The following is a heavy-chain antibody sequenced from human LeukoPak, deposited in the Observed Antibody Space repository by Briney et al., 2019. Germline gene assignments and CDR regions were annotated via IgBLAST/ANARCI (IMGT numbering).Heavy chain of an antibody. V-gene: IGHV6-1*01. Sequence: SQTFSLTCAISGDSVSSNRVAWNWIRQSPSRGLEWLGRTYYRSKWYNDYAVSVKGRISVNPDTSKNQFSLQLNSVTPEDTAVYYCTRDGSGWSQDYWGQGTLVTVSS. CDR1: GDSVSSNRVA. CDR3: TRDGSGWSQDY. D-gene: IGHD6-19*01. CDR2: TYYRSKWYN. J-gene: IGHJ4*02.